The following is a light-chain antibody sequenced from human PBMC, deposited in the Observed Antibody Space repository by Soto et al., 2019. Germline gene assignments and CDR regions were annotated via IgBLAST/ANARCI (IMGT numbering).Light chain of an antibody. V-gene: IGLV2-23*01. J-gene: IGLJ2*01. CDR1: SSDVGSYNL. CDR2: EGT. Sequence: QSALTQPASVSGSPGQSITISCTGTSSDVGSYNLVSWYQQYPGKAPKLMIYEGTNRPSGVSNRFSGSKSGNTASLTISGVQAEDEAHYYCSSYAGRVVFGGGTKLTVL. CDR3: SSYAGRVV.